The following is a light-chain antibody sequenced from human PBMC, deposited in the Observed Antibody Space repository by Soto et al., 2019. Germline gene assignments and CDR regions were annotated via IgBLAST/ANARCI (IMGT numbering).Light chain of an antibody. J-gene: IGKJ1*01. V-gene: IGKV1-27*01. CDR2: AAS. Sequence: DIQMTQSPSSLSASVGDRVNITCRASQGINNYLAWYQQKPGKVPKVLIYAASTLQSGVPSRFSGSGSGTDFTLTISSLQPEDVATYYCQKYNSALWTFGQGTKVELK. CDR1: QGINNY. CDR3: QKYNSALWT.